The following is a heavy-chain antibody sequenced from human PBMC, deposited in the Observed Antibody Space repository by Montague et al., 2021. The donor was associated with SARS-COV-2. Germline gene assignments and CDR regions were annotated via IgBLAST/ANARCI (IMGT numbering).Heavy chain of an antibody. J-gene: IGHJ3*02. D-gene: IGHD1-14*01. CDR3: ARETMTADAFDI. V-gene: IGHV4-59*02. CDR2: FYSVGST. Sequence: SETLSLTCTVSGASVGSSDWGWIRQSPGKGLEWIGYFYSVGSTDYNPSLKSRAAISIDTSKNQFSLKVRSVTAADTAVYYCARETMTADAFDIWGRGTMVTVSS. CDR1: GASVGSSD.